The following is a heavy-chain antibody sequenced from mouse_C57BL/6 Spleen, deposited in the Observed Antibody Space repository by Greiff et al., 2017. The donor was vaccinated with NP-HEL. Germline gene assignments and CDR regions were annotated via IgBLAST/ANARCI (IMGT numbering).Heavy chain of an antibody. CDR2: INPNNGGT. Sequence: VQLQQSGPELVKPGASVKISCKASGYTFTDYYMNWVKQSHGKSLEWIGDINPNNGGTSYNQKFKGKATLTVDKSSSTAYMELRSLTSEDSAVYYCARTLGLDYWGQGTTLTVSS. J-gene: IGHJ2*01. CDR3: ARTLGLDY. CDR1: GYTFTDYY. V-gene: IGHV1-26*01. D-gene: IGHD4-1*01.